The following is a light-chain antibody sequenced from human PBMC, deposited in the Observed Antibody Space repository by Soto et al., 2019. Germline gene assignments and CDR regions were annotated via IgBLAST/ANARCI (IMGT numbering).Light chain of an antibody. Sequence: EIVLTQSPATLSLSPGGRATLSCRATQSVSSYLAWYQQKPGQAPRLLIYDASKRATGIPARFSGSGSGTDFTLTISSLEPEDFAIYYCQQRSNGYTFGQGTKLEIK. V-gene: IGKV3-11*01. J-gene: IGKJ2*01. CDR3: QQRSNGYT. CDR1: QSVSSY. CDR2: DAS.